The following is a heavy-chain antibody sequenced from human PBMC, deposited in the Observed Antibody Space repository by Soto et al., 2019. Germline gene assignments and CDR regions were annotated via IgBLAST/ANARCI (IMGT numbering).Heavy chain of an antibody. CDR1: GYTFTSSG. D-gene: IGHD2-2*01. V-gene: IGHV1-18*01. Sequence: QVQLVQSGAEVKKPGASVTVSCKASGYTFTSSGISWVRQAPGQGLAWMGWISAYNGNTKSAQKLQGRVTMTTDTTTSTAYMELRSLRSDVTAVYSCAREFTSSRHDYWGQGTLFTVPP. J-gene: IGHJ4*02. CDR2: ISAYNGNT. CDR3: AREFTSSRHDY.